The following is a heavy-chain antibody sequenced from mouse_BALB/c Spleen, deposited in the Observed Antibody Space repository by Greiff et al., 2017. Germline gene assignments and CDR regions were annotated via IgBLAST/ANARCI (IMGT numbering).Heavy chain of an antibody. CDR2: ISTYYGDA. V-gene: IGHV1S137*01. Sequence: VQLVESGAELVRPGVSVKISCKGSGYTFTDYAMHWVKQSHAKSLEWIGVISTYYGDASYNQKFKGKATMTVDKSSSTAYMELARLTSEDSAIYYCARGVDFDYWGQGTTLTVSS. J-gene: IGHJ2*01. D-gene: IGHD1-1*01. CDR1: GYTFTDYA. CDR3: ARGVDFDY.